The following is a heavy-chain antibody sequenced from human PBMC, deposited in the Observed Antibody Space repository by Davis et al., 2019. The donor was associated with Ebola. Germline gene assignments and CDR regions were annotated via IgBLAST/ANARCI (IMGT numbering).Heavy chain of an antibody. CDR2: ISSSSSTI. D-gene: IGHD4-17*01. CDR3: ARDRRHYGEGAFDI. J-gene: IGHJ3*02. CDR1: GFTFSSYS. Sequence: PGGSLRLSCAASGFTFSSYSMNWVRQAPGKGLEWVSYISSSSSTIYYADSVKGRFTISRDNAKNSLYLQMNSLRDEDTAVYYCARDRRHYGEGAFDIWGQGTMVTVSS. V-gene: IGHV3-48*02.